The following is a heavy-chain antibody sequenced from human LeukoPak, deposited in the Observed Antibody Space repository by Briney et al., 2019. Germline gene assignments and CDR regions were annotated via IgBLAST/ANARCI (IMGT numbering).Heavy chain of an antibody. Sequence: SQTLSLTCTVSGGSISSGDYYWSWIRQHPGKGLEWIGYVYYSGDTYYNPSLKSRVTISVDPSKNQFSLKLSSVTAADTAVYYCARAPRDTNSWYYFDYWGQGTLVSVSS. D-gene: IGHD5-18*01. CDR2: VYYSGDT. V-gene: IGHV4-31*02. J-gene: IGHJ4*02. CDR3: ARAPRDTNSWYYFDY. CDR1: GGSISSGDYY.